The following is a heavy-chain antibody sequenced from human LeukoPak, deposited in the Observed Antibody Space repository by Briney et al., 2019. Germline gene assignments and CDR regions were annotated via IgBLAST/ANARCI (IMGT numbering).Heavy chain of an antibody. V-gene: IGHV1-18*01. CDR1: GYTFSSYG. Sequence: ASVKVSCKASGYTFSSYGVTWVRRAPGQGLEWMGWISGDSDSTNYAQKFQDKVTMTTDTSTNTAYLELRSLTSDDTAIYYCARGRIYYDGSGHYYPDYWGQGTLLTVSS. J-gene: IGHJ4*02. CDR3: ARGRIYYDGSGHYYPDY. D-gene: IGHD3-22*01. CDR2: ISGDSDST.